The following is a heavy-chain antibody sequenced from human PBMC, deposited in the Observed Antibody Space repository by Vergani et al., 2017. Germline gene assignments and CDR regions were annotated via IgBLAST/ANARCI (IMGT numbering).Heavy chain of an antibody. J-gene: IGHJ5*02. D-gene: IGHD3-10*01. CDR2: ISAYNGNT. CDR1: GYTFTSYG. Sequence: QVQLVQSGAEVKKPGASVKVSCKASGYTFTSYGISWVRQAPGQGLEWMGWISAYNGNTKYAQKLQGRVTMTTDTSTSTAYMELRSLRSDDTAVYYFARDSRLWFGELLPTYNWFDPWGQGTLVTVSS. V-gene: IGHV1-18*01. CDR3: ARDSRLWFGELLPTYNWFDP.